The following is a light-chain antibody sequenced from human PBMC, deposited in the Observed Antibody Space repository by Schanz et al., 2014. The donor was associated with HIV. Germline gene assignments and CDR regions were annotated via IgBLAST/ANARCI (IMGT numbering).Light chain of an antibody. CDR3: QSYDKSLSVVI. J-gene: IGLJ2*01. Sequence: QSVLTQPPSVSAAPGQKVTISCSGSSSNIGNNYVSWYQQLPGTAPKLLIYNNNIRPSGVPDRFSGSKSGTSASLAITGLQPEDEADYFCQSYDKSLSVVIFGGGTKLTVL. CDR2: NNN. V-gene: IGLV1-51*02. CDR1: SSNIGNNY.